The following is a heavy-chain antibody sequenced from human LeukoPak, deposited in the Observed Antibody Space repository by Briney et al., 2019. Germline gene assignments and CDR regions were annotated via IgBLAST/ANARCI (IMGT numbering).Heavy chain of an antibody. Sequence: GGSLRLSCAASGFTFSSYGMHWVRQAPGKGLEWVAFIRYDGSNKYYADSVKGRLTISRDNSKNTLYLQMNSLRAEDTAVYYCAKDIKDWRFYGSGSVDYWGQGTLVTVSS. V-gene: IGHV3-30*02. CDR2: IRYDGSNK. D-gene: IGHD3-10*01. CDR1: GFTFSSYG. CDR3: AKDIKDWRFYGSGSVDY. J-gene: IGHJ4*02.